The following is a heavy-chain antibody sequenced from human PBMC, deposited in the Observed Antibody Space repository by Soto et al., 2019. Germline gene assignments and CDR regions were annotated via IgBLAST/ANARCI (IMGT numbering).Heavy chain of an antibody. CDR2: VIPIHGIT. Sequence: SVKVTCEVSSGANSSKSIYCVRQEPGQRLEWMGRVIPIHGITNYSQKFQGRATITADTSTSTAYMELSSLRSEDTAVNYCAQDRADASLDNWGQGTLVTLSS. CDR3: AQDRADASLDN. CDR1: SGANSSKS. V-gene: IGHV1-69*04. D-gene: IGHD2-2*01. J-gene: IGHJ4*02.